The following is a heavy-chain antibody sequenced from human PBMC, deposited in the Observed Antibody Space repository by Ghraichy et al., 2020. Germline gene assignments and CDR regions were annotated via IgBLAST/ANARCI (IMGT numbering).Heavy chain of an antibody. CDR3: ARGHYDYIWGSYRPFDY. Sequence: SETLSLTCAVYGGSFSGYYWSWIRQPPGKGLEWIGEINHSGSTNYNPSLKSRVTISVDTSKNQFSLKLSSVTAADTAVYYCARGHYDYIWGSYRPFDYWGQGTLVTVSS. J-gene: IGHJ4*02. CDR1: GGSFSGYY. CDR2: INHSGST. D-gene: IGHD3-16*02. V-gene: IGHV4-34*01.